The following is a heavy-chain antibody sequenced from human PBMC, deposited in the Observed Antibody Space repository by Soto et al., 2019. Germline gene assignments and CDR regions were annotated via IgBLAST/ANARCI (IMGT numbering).Heavy chain of an antibody. CDR3: ARELEMAPEYYFDY. V-gene: IGHV3-30-3*01. CDR1: GFTFSSYA. D-gene: IGHD3-3*02. CDR2: ISYDGSNK. J-gene: IGHJ4*02. Sequence: GGSLRLSCAASGFTFSSYAMHWVRQAPGKGLEWVAVISYDGSNKYYADSVKGRFTISRDNSKNTLYLQMNSLRAEDTAVYYCARELEMAPEYYFDYWGQGTLVTVSS.